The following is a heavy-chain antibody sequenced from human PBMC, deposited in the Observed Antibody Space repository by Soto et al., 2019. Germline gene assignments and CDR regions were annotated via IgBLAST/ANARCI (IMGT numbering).Heavy chain of an antibody. CDR3: ARALPSPNKRYFDY. Sequence: ASVKVSCKASGYTFTSYDINWVRQATGQGLEWMGWMNPNSGNTGYAQKFQGRVTMTRNTSISTAYMELSSLRSEDTAVYYCARALPSPNKRYFDYWGQGTLVTVSS. CDR2: MNPNSGNT. CDR1: GYTFTSYD. D-gene: IGHD6-6*01. J-gene: IGHJ4*02. V-gene: IGHV1-8*01.